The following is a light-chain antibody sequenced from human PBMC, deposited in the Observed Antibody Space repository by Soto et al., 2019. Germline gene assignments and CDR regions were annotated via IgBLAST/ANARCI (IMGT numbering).Light chain of an antibody. CDR2: GAS. CDR3: QLYGSSRQT. Sequence: IVLTQSPGTLSLSPGERAPLSCRASQSVSSSYLAWYQQKLGQAPRLLIYGASSRATGIPDRFSGSGSGTDFTLTISRLEPEDFAVYYCQLYGSSRQTFGGGTKVDIK. V-gene: IGKV3-20*01. J-gene: IGKJ4*01. CDR1: QSVSSSY.